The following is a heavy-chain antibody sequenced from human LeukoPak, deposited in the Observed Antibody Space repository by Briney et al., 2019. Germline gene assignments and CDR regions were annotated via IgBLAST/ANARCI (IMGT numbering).Heavy chain of an antibody. Sequence: VQPGGSLRLSCVASGFTFSSYWMTWVRQAPGKGLEWLANIKEDGSIQYYLDSVRGRFTISRDNAKTSVYLQLNSLRADDTAVYYCARDVWTGVAVSDYWGQGTPVTVSS. J-gene: IGHJ4*02. V-gene: IGHV3-7*01. CDR1: GFTFSSYW. D-gene: IGHD6-19*01. CDR2: IKEDGSIQ. CDR3: ARDVWTGVAVSDY.